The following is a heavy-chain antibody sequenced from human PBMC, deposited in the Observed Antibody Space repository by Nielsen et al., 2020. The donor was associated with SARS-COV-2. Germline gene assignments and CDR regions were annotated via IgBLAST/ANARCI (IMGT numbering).Heavy chain of an antibody. V-gene: IGHV3-13*04. CDR1: GFTFSSFD. CDR2: IGPAGDT. CDR3: ARDLHTGSLDV. Sequence: GESLKISCAASGFTFSSFDMHWVRQATGKGLEWVSSIGPAGDTYYPGSVKGRFTISRENAKNSLYLQMNSLRAGDTAVYYCARDLHTGSLDVWGQGTTVTVSS. D-gene: IGHD1-26*01. J-gene: IGHJ6*02.